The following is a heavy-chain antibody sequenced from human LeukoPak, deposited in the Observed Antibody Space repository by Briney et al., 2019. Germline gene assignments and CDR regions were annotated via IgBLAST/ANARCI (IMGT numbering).Heavy chain of an antibody. V-gene: IGHV3-49*04. CDR2: IRSKAYGGTT. Sequence: GGSLRLSCTASGLLFGDFGMTWVRQAPGKGLEWLGVIRSKAYGGTTEYAASVQGRFTISRDESKKIAYLNMNSLQTDDTAVYHCTVQVVPSDKWFDPWGRGTQVTVSS. CDR3: TVQVVPSDKWFDP. J-gene: IGHJ5*02. D-gene: IGHD2-8*02. CDR1: GLLFGDFG.